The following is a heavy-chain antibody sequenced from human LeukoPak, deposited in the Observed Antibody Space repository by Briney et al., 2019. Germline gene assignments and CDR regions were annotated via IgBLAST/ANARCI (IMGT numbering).Heavy chain of an antibody. CDR2: ISAYNGNT. Sequence: WASVKVSCKASGYTFTSYDISWVRQAPGQGLECMGWISAYNGNTHYAQKLQGRVAMTRDTATSTAYMELRSLRSDDTAVYYCARDYAGATIGEDAFDIWGQGTMVTVSS. CDR3: ARDYAGATIGEDAFDI. J-gene: IGHJ3*02. D-gene: IGHD1-26*01. V-gene: IGHV1-18*01. CDR1: GYTFTSYD.